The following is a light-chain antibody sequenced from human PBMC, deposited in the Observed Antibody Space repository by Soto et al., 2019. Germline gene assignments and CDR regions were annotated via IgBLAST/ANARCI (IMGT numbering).Light chain of an antibody. CDR1: QGINNY. CDR2: DAS. V-gene: IGKV1D-13*01. J-gene: IGKJ1*01. CDR3: QQYNNWPWT. Sequence: IQMTQSPSSLSASVGDRVTITCRASQGINNYLAWYQQRPGKVPKLLIYDASSLESGVPSRFSGSGSGTEFTLTISSLQPDDFAVYYCQQYNNWPWTFGQGTKVDIK.